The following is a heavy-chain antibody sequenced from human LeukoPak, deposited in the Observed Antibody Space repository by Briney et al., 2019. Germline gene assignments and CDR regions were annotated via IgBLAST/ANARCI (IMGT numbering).Heavy chain of an antibody. V-gene: IGHV3-53*01. Sequence: GGSLRLSCAASGFIVSSYYMSWVRQAPGKGLEWVSVIYSGGSTYYADSVKGRFTISRDNSKNTLYLQMNSLRAEDTAVYYCARDRVYRFFDYWGQGTLVTVSS. J-gene: IGHJ4*02. D-gene: IGHD1-14*01. CDR3: ARDRVYRFFDY. CDR1: GFIVSSYY. CDR2: IYSGGST.